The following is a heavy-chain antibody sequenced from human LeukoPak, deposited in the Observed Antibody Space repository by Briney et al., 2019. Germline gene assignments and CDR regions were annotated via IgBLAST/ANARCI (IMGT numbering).Heavy chain of an antibody. J-gene: IGHJ4*02. D-gene: IGHD3-3*01. CDR3: AGTHYDFWSGFYSFDY. CDR1: GFTFSDYN. CDR2: ITGSSSTI. Sequence: GGSLRLSCAASGFTFSDYNMNWVRQAPGKGLEWVSYITGSSSTIFYADSVKGRFTISRDNSKNTLYLQMNSLRAEDTAVYYCAGTHYDFWSGFYSFDYWGQGTLVTVSP. V-gene: IGHV3-48*01.